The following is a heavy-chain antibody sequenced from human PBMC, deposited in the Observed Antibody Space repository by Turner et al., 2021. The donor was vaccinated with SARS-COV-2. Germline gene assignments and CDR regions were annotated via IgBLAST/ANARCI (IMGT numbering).Heavy chain of an antibody. Sequence: QVQLVASGGGVVQPGGSLRLSCAASGFTFSSYGMHWVRQAPGKGLEWVAVISYDGSNKYYADSVKGRFTISRDNSKNTLYLQMNSLRAEDTAVYYCAKDLNLYYYDSSGFDYWGQGTLVTVSS. CDR1: GFTFSSYG. D-gene: IGHD3-22*01. CDR3: AKDLNLYYYDSSGFDY. CDR2: ISYDGSNK. J-gene: IGHJ4*02. V-gene: IGHV3-30*18.